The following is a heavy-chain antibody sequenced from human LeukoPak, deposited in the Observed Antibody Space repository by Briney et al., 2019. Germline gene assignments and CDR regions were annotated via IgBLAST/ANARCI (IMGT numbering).Heavy chain of an antibody. J-gene: IGHJ6*03. CDR2: INPNSGGT. V-gene: IGHV1-2*06. D-gene: IGHD3-10*01. CDR1: GYTFTGYY. Sequence: ASVKVSCKASGYTFTGYYMHWVRQAPGQGLEWMGRINPNSGGTNYAQKFQGRVTMTRDTSISTAYMELSRLRSDGTAVYYCAREAKPPYYYGSGSRYYYYMDVWGKGTTVTVSS. CDR3: AREAKPPYYYGSGSRYYYYMDV.